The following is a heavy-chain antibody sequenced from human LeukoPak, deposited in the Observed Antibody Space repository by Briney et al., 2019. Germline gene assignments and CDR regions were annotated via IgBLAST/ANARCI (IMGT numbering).Heavy chain of an antibody. Sequence: PSETLSLTCTVSGGSISSYYWSWIRQPPGQGLEWIGYIYYSGSTNYNPSLKSRVTISVDTSKNQFSLKLSSVTAADTAVYYCARHLTYSSSSEYYYYYMDVWGKGTTVTVSS. J-gene: IGHJ6*03. CDR3: ARHLTYSSSSEYYYYYMDV. CDR2: IYYSGST. V-gene: IGHV4-59*08. D-gene: IGHD6-6*01. CDR1: GGSISSYY.